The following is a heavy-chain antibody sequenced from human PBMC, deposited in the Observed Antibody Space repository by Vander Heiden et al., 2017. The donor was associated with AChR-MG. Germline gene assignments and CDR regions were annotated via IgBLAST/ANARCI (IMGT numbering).Heavy chain of an antibody. CDR2: VSADNGNT. Sequence: QVQLAQFGAEVKKPGASVKVSCKASGYTFTSYGISWVRQAPGQGLGRMGGVSADNGNTNDTQKLQGRVTMTTDTSTSAAYMELRSLKSDDTTVYYCARDLAAYYYGSESYYRMSYYYGMDVWGQGTTVTVSS. CDR3: ARDLAAYYYGSESYYRMSYYYGMDV. D-gene: IGHD3-10*01. CDR1: GYTFTSYG. J-gene: IGHJ6*02. V-gene: IGHV1-18*01.